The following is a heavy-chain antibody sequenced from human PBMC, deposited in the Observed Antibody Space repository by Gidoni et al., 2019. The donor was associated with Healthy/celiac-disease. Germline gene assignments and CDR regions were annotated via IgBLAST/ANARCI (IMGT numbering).Heavy chain of an antibody. Sequence: EVQLLESGGGLVQPGGSLILSFPASGFTFRSYSMSWVRQAPGKGLEWVAAISGSGGSTYYEDAVKGRFTISRDNSKNTLYLQMNSLRAEDTAVYYCAKDANYDMLTGYSNFDYWGQGTLVTVSS. CDR1: GFTFRSYS. V-gene: IGHV3-23*01. J-gene: IGHJ4*02. CDR3: AKDANYDMLTGYSNFDY. D-gene: IGHD3-9*01. CDR2: ISGSGGST.